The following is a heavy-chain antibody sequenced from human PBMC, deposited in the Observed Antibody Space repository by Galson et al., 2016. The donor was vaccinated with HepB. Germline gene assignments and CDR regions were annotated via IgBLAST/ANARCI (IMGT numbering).Heavy chain of an antibody. CDR2: IWYDGSNK. V-gene: IGHV3-33*01. CDR1: GFTFSSYG. CDR3: ARGLLWFRESQNWFDP. D-gene: IGHD3-10*01. Sequence: SLRLSCAASGFTFSSYGMNWVRQAPGKGLEWVAVIWYDGSNKYYADSVKGRFTISRDNSKNTLYLQMNSLRAEDTAVYYCARGLLWFRESQNWFDPWGQGTLVTVSS. J-gene: IGHJ5*02.